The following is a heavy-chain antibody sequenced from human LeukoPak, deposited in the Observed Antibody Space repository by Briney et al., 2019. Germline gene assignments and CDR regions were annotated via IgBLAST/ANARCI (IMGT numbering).Heavy chain of an antibody. CDR2: IYYSGST. J-gene: IGHJ6*03. CDR3: ASSGSGYDYDNYYYYYMDV. D-gene: IGHD5-12*01. CDR1: GGSLSSYY. V-gene: IGHV4-59*01. Sequence: WVTLTLTCTVSGGSLSSYYWSWIRQPPGKGLEWIGYIYYSGSTNYNPPLKSRVTISVDTSKNQFSLKLSSVTAADTAVHYCASSGSGYDYDNYYYYYMDVWGKGTTVTVSS.